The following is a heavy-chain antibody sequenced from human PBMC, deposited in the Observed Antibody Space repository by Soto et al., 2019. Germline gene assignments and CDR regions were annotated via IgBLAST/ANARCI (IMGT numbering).Heavy chain of an antibody. Sequence: EVQLLESGGGLVQPGGSLRLSCAASGFAFSNYAMSWVRQAPGKGLEWVSTISGSAGSGDNTYYADSVKGRFTISRDNSKTTLYLQMSILRVEDTALYHCAKDLYSGCGPRAFDVWGQGRMVTVSS. J-gene: IGHJ3*01. V-gene: IGHV3-23*01. D-gene: IGHD5-12*01. CDR3: AKDLYSGCGPRAFDV. CDR2: ISGSAGSGDNT. CDR1: GFAFSNYA.